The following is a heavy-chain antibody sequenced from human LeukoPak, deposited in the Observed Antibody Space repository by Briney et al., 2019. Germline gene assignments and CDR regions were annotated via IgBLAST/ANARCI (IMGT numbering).Heavy chain of an antibody. CDR3: ARLRFLEWLISDYYYYMDV. J-gene: IGHJ6*03. CDR1: GGSFSGYY. CDR2: INHSGST. V-gene: IGHV4-34*01. Sequence: SETLSLTCAVYGGSFSGYYWSWIRQPPGKGLEWIGEINHSGSTNYNPSLKSRVTISVDTSKNQFSLKLSSVTAADTAVYYCARLRFLEWLISDYYYYMDVWGKGTTVTVSS. D-gene: IGHD3-3*01.